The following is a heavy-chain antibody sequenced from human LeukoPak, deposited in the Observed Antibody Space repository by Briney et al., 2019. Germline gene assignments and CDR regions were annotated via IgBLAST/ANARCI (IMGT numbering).Heavy chain of an antibody. D-gene: IGHD3-3*01. V-gene: IGHV3-23*01. CDR3: AKTSRRDSTYDSPFDY. CDR1: GFTFSTYA. CDR2: VRGSGTAT. Sequence: PGGSLRLSCAATGFTFSTYAMTWFRQAPGKGLEWASAVRGSGTATYYADSVKGRFTISRDNSDNTLYLQMNSLRAEDTAIYYCAKTSRRDSTYDSPFDYWGQGTVVTVSS. J-gene: IGHJ4*02.